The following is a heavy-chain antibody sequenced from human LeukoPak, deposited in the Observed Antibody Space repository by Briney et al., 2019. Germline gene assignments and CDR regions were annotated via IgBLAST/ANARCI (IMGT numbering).Heavy chain of an antibody. CDR2: IWYDGSNK. CDR1: GFTFSSYG. J-gene: IGHJ6*03. CDR3: SKDGDSSDWMTLSYYYYMDV. V-gene: IGHV3-33*06. Sequence: GGSLRLSCAASGFTFSSYGMHWVRQAPGKGLEWVAVIWYDGSNKYYADSVKGRFTIFRDNSKNTLYLQMNSLRGEDTAVYYCSKDGDSSDWMTLSYYYYMDVWGKGTTVTVSS. D-gene: IGHD6-19*01.